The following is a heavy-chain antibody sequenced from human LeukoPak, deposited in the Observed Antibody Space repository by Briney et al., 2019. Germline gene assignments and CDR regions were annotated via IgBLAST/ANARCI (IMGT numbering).Heavy chain of an antibody. J-gene: IGHJ4*02. CDR1: GDSISSYY. CDR2: INYSGNT. Sequence: PSETLSLTCTVSGDSISSYYWSWIRQPPGKGLEWIGYINYSGNTNYNPSLKSRVTISVDTSKNQFPLRLSSVTAADTAVYYCAREGRQDYVYFDYWGQGTLVTVSS. CDR3: AREGRQDYVYFDY. D-gene: IGHD4-17*01. V-gene: IGHV4-59*01.